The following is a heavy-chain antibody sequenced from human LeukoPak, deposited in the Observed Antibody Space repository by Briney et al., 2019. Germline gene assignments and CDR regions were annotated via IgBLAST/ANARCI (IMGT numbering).Heavy chain of an antibody. J-gene: IGHJ4*02. V-gene: IGHV3-7*01. CDR2: IKQDGSEK. D-gene: IGHD3-22*01. CDR3: ARDEDTSAYYSY. Sequence: GGSPRLSCAASGFIFSSYWMSWVRQAPGKGLEWVANIKQDGSEKYSVYSVKGRFTISRDNAKNSLYLQMNSLRAEDTAVYYCARDEDTSAYYSYWGQGTLVTVSS. CDR1: GFIFSSYW.